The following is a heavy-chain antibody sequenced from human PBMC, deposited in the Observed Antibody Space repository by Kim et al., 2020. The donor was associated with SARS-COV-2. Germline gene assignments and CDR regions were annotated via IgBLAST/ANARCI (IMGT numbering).Heavy chain of an antibody. Sequence: SETLSLTCTVSGGSISSYYWSWIRQPPGKGLEWIGYIYYSGSTNYNPYLKSRVTISVDTSKNQFSLKLSSVTAADTAVYYCARLQYYYDSSGYYYPRGYYYYMDVWGKGTTGTVSS. D-gene: IGHD3-22*01. J-gene: IGHJ6*03. CDR2: IYYSGST. CDR1: GGSISSYY. V-gene: IGHV4-59*08. CDR3: ARLQYYYDSSGYYYPRGYYYYMDV.